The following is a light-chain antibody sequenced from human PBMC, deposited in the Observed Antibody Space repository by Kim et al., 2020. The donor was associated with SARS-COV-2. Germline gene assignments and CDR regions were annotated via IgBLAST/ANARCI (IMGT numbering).Light chain of an antibody. J-gene: IGLJ3*02. CDR1: SGSIASNY. Sequence: GKTVTISCTRSSGSIASNYVQWYQQRPGSAPTTVIYEDNQSPSGVPDRFSGSIDSSSNSASLTISGLKTEDEADYYCQSYDSSPWVFGGGTQLTVL. CDR3: QSYDSSPWV. V-gene: IGLV6-57*03. CDR2: EDN.